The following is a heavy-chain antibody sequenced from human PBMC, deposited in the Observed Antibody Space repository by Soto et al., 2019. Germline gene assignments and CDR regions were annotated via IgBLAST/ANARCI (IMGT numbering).Heavy chain of an antibody. CDR2: INHSGST. V-gene: IGHV4-34*01. J-gene: IGHJ4*02. CDR1: GGSFSGYY. D-gene: IGHD1-1*01. Sequence: ASETLSLTCAVYGGSFSGYYWSWIRQPPGKGLEWIGEINHSGSTNYNPSLKSRVTISVDTSKNQFSLKLSSVTAADTAVYYCAMRGNDTDYWGQGTLVTVSS. CDR3: AMRGNDTDY.